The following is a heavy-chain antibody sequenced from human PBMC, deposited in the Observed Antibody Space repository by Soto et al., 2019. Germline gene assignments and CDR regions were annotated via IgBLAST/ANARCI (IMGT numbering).Heavy chain of an antibody. V-gene: IGHV4-59*11. CDR3: ARGLSWSPYFES. Sequence: QVQLQESGPGLVKPSETLSLTCTVSGASISTQSWNWIRQAPGKGLEWIGYLYYSGTTNYNPSLKSRVTISADTSKTLVSLKLTSVTAADTAVYFCARGLSWSPYFESWGQGILVTVSS. D-gene: IGHD3-3*01. J-gene: IGHJ4*02. CDR1: GASISTQS. CDR2: LYYSGTT.